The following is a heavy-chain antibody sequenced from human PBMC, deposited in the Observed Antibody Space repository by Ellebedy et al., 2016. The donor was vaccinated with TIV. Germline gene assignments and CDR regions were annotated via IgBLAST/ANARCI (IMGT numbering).Heavy chain of an antibody. Sequence: MPSETLSLTCAVYGGSFSGYYWSWIRQPPGKGLEWIGRIYTSGSTNYNPSLESRVTISVDTSKNQFSLKVSSVTAADTAVYYCARRGDYGGGFWYFDLWGRGTLVTVSS. CDR1: GGSFSGYY. J-gene: IGHJ2*01. CDR2: IYTSGST. D-gene: IGHD4-23*01. CDR3: ARRGDYGGGFWYFDL. V-gene: IGHV4-59*10.